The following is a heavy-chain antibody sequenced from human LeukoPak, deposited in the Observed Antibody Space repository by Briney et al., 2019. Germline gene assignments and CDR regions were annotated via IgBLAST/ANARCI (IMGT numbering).Heavy chain of an antibody. Sequence: GGSLRLSCVASGFTFTSYTMHWVRQAPGKGLEWVAVMSYDGSHKFHADSVKGRFTISRDNSKNTVYLQVNSLRDEDTAIYYCARDVGGYAFVYWGQGTLVTVSS. CDR3: ARDVGGYAFVY. D-gene: IGHD5-12*01. CDR2: MSYDGSHK. CDR1: GFTFTSYT. J-gene: IGHJ4*02. V-gene: IGHV3-30*04.